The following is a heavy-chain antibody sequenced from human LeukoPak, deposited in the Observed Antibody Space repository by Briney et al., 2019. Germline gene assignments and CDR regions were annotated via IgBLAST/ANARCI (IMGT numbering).Heavy chain of an antibody. CDR1: GGSISSYY. D-gene: IGHD3-22*01. J-gene: IGHJ3*02. CDR3: ARAKRGGYYDSSGYSRAFDI. Sequence: SETLSLTCTVSGGSISSYYWSWIRQPPGKGLEWIGYIYYSGGTNYNPSLKSRVTISVDTSKNQFSLKLSSVTAADTAVYYCARAKRGGYYDSSGYSRAFDIWGQGTMVTVSS. V-gene: IGHV4-59*01. CDR2: IYYSGGT.